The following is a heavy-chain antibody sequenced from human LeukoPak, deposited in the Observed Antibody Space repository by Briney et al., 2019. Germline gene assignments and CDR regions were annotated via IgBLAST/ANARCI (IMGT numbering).Heavy chain of an antibody. CDR1: GGSISSSSYY. V-gene: IGHV4-39*07. Sequence: PSETLSLTCTVSGGSISSSSYYWGWIRQPPGKGLEWIGSIYYSGSTYYNPSLKSRVTISVDTSKNQFSLKLSSVTAADTAVYYCAKKGRGSGSYFRPANWFDPWGQGTLVTVSS. CDR2: IYYSGST. J-gene: IGHJ5*02. D-gene: IGHD3-10*01. CDR3: AKKGRGSGSYFRPANWFDP.